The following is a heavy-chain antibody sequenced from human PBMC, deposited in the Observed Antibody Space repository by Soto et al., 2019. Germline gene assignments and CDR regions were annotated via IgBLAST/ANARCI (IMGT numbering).Heavy chain of an antibody. Sequence: SVEVSCKASGGTFSSYAISWVRQAPGQGLEWMGGIIPIFGTANYAQKFQGRVTITADKSTSTAYMELSSLRSEDTAVYYCAGGGIAARRFSWFDPWGQGTLVTVSS. D-gene: IGHD6-6*01. CDR2: IIPIFGTA. J-gene: IGHJ5*02. CDR3: AGGGIAARRFSWFDP. V-gene: IGHV1-69*06. CDR1: GGTFSSYA.